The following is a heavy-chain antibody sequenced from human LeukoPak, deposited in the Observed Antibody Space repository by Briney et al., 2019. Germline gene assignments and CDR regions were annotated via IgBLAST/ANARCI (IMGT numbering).Heavy chain of an antibody. J-gene: IGHJ1*01. D-gene: IGHD3-22*01. CDR1: GFTFSRYW. V-gene: IGHV3-7*03. CDR2: IKQDGSEE. Sequence: GGSLRLSCVASGFTFSRYWMTWVRQAPGEGLEWVANIKQDGSEEYYADSMRGRFTVSRDNAESSLYLQINSLRAEDTAVYYCARDQVYSSGTYLRYFQFGGQGTLVTVSS. CDR3: ARDQVYSSGTYLRYFQF.